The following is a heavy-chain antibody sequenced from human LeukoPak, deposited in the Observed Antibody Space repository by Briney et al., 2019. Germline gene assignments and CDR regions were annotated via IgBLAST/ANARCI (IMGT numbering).Heavy chain of an antibody. J-gene: IGHJ4*02. D-gene: IGHD6-19*01. Sequence: PGGSLGLSCAASGFTVSSNYMSWVRQAPGKGLEWVSVIYSGGSTYYADSVKGRFTISRDNSKNTLYLQMNSLRAEDTAVYYCARDHWYSGGWYADYWGQGTLVTVSS. V-gene: IGHV3-66*01. CDR3: ARDHWYSGGWYADY. CDR1: GFTVSSNY. CDR2: IYSGGST.